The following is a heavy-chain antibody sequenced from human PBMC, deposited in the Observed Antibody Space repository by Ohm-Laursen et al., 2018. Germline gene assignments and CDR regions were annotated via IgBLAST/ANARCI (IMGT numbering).Heavy chain of an antibody. J-gene: IGHJ4*02. Sequence: SLRLSCTASGFTLGDYAMHWVRQAPGKGLEWVSGTTWNGDSIAYADSVKGRFTISRDNAKNSLYLQMNSLRAEDTALYYCAKMVGAWDFFDYWGQGTLVTVSS. D-gene: IGHD1-26*01. V-gene: IGHV3-9*01. CDR2: TTWNGDSI. CDR1: GFTLGDYA. CDR3: AKMVGAWDFFDY.